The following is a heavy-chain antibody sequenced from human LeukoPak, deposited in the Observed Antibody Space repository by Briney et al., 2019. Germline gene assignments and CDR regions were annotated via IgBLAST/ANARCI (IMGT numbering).Heavy chain of an antibody. Sequence: PGGSLRLSCAASGFTFDDCAMHWVRQAPGKGLEWVSLISGDGISTYYADSVKGRFTISRDNNKNSLYLQMNSLRTEDTAFYYCAKDIRTGSRPYFDCWGQGTLVTVSS. CDR1: GFTFDDCA. V-gene: IGHV3-43*02. CDR2: ISGDGIST. CDR3: AKDIRTGSRPYFDC. D-gene: IGHD1-26*01. J-gene: IGHJ4*02.